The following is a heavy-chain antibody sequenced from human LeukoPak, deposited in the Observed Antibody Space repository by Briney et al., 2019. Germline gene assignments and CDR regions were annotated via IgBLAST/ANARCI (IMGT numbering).Heavy chain of an antibody. V-gene: IGHV3-23*01. D-gene: IGHD3-10*01. CDR2: ISGSGGRT. CDR3: APGGPGYYFDY. Sequence: QTGGSLRLSCAASGFTFSSYTMSWVRQAPGKGLEWVSAISGSGGRTYYADSVKGRFTISRDNSKNTLYLQMNSLRAEDTAVYYCAPGGPGYYFDYWGQGTLVTVSS. CDR1: GFTFSSYT. J-gene: IGHJ4*02.